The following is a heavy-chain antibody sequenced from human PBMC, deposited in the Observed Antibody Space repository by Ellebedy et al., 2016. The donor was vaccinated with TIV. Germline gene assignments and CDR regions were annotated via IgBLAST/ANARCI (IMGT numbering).Heavy chain of an antibody. Sequence: AASVKVSCKVSGYTLTELSMHWVRQAPGKGLEWMGGFDPEDGETIYAQKFRGRVTMTEDTSTDTAYMELSSLRSEDTAVYYCATSSAYYDYVWGSYRYDYWGQGTLVTVSS. CDR1: GYTLTELS. D-gene: IGHD3-16*02. CDR2: FDPEDGET. CDR3: ATSSAYYDYVWGSYRYDY. V-gene: IGHV1-24*01. J-gene: IGHJ4*02.